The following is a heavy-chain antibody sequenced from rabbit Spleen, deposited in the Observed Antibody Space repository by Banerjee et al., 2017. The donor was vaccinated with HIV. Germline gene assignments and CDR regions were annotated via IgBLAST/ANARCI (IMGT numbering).Heavy chain of an antibody. D-gene: IGHD1-1*01. Sequence: LEESGGGLVQPEGSLTLTCTASGFSLSNNYVMCWVRQAPGKGLEWIGLIDTSGSTYSASWAKGRVTISKPSSTTVTLQMTSLTAADTATYFCARDLIGIIGWNFYLWGPGTLVTVS. CDR2: IDTSGST. V-gene: IGHV1S45*01. CDR3: ARDLIGIIGWNFYL. CDR1: GFSLSNNYV. J-gene: IGHJ4*01.